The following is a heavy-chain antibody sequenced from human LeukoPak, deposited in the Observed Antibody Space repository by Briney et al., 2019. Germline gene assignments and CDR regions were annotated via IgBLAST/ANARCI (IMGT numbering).Heavy chain of an antibody. J-gene: IGHJ5*02. CDR1: GFTFSSYG. V-gene: IGHV3-33*08. CDR2: IWYDGSNK. CDR3: ARDQAGATTS. D-gene: IGHD1-26*01. Sequence: GGSLRLSCAASGFTFSSYGMHWVRQAPGKGLEWVALIWYDGSNKYYADSVEGRFTISRDNSKNTLYLQMNSLRAEDSAVYYCARDQAGATTSWGQGTLVTVSS.